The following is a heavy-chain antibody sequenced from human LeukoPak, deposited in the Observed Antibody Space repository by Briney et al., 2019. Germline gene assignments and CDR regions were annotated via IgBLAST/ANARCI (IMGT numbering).Heavy chain of an antibody. CDR3: ARGGNRRITIFGVVPKYYYYMDV. CDR1: GYTFTSYD. V-gene: IGHV1-8*03. J-gene: IGHJ6*03. Sequence: ASVKVSCKASGYTFTSYDINWVRQATGQGLEWMGWMNPNSGNTGYAQKFQGRVTITRNTSICTAYMELSSLRSEDTAMYYCARGGNRRITIFGVVPKYYYYMDVWGKGTTVTVSS. CDR2: MNPNSGNT. D-gene: IGHD3-3*01.